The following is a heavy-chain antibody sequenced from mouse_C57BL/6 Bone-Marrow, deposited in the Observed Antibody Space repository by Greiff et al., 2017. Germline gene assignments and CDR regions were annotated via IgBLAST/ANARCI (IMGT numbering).Heavy chain of an antibody. Sequence: EVQVVESGGGLVKPGGSLKLSCAASGFTFSSYAMSWVRQTPEKRLEWVATISDGGSYTYYPDNVKGRFTISRDNAKNNLYLQMSHLKSEDTAMYYCAREWGNYAWFAYWGQGTLVTVSA. CDR2: ISDGGSYT. V-gene: IGHV5-4*01. CDR3: AREWGNYAWFAY. CDR1: GFTFSSYA. D-gene: IGHD2-1*01. J-gene: IGHJ3*01.